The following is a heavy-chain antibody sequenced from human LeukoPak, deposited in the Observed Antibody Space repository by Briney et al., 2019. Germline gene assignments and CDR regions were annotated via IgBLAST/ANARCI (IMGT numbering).Heavy chain of an antibody. CDR3: ARDATSISASGGYFDL. CDR2: ISSSSSTI. D-gene: IGHD6-6*01. CDR1: GFTFSSYS. V-gene: IGHV3-48*01. J-gene: IGHJ2*01. Sequence: PGGSLRLSCAASGFTFSSYSMNWVRQAPGKGLEWVSYISSSSSTIYYADSVKGRFTISRDNAKNSLYLQMNSLRAEDTAVYYCARDATSISASGGYFDLWGRGTLVTVSS.